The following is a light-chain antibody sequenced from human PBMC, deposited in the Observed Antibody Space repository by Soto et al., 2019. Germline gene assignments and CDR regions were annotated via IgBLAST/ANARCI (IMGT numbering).Light chain of an antibody. V-gene: IGKV1-9*01. CDR2: AAS. J-gene: IGKJ4*01. Sequence: DIQLTQSPSFLSASVGDRVTITCRASQGISSYLAWYQQKPGEAPKLLIYAASTLQSGVPSRFSGSGSGTDFTLTISSLQPEYFATYYCQQLNTYPLTFGGGTKVEIK. CDR1: QGISSY. CDR3: QQLNTYPLT.